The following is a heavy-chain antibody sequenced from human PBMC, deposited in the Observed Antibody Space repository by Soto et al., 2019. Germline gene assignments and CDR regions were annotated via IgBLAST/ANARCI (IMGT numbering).Heavy chain of an antibody. CDR2: IYYSGST. Sequence: SETLSLTCTVSGGSISSGGYYWSWIRQHPGKGLEWIGYIYYSGSTYYNPSLKSRVTISGDTSKNQFSLKLSSVTAADTAVYYCARMDPQLWFDYWGQGALVTRLL. D-gene: IGHD5-18*01. CDR3: ARMDPQLWFDY. J-gene: IGHJ5*01. CDR1: GGSISSGGYY. V-gene: IGHV4-31*03.